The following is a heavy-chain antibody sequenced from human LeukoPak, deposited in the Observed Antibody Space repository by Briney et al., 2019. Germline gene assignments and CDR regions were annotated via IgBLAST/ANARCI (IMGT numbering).Heavy chain of an antibody. CDR2: TIPIFGTA. V-gene: IGHV1-69*13. D-gene: IGHD3-10*01. Sequence: SVTLSFTCSASTFTIYTISWVRQPPAQGLGRMGGTIPIFGTADYAQKLQGRVTITADESTSTAYMELSSLTAEDTAVYYCARAPQVYYGSGSFYPMWGQGTLVTVSS. J-gene: IGHJ4*02. CDR1: ASTFTIYT. CDR3: ARAPQVYYGSGSFYPM.